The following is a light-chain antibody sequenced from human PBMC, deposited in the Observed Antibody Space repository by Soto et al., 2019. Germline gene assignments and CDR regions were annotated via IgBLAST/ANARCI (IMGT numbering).Light chain of an antibody. Sequence: ENVLTQSPGTLSLSPGERATLSCRAGQSVSSNSLAWYQHKPGQAPRLLIYGASSRATGIPDRFSGSGSGTDFTLTISSLEPEDCAIYYCQQRQYWPPITFGQGTRLEIK. CDR3: QQRQYWPPIT. CDR2: GAS. V-gene: IGKV3D-20*02. J-gene: IGKJ5*01. CDR1: QSVSSNS.